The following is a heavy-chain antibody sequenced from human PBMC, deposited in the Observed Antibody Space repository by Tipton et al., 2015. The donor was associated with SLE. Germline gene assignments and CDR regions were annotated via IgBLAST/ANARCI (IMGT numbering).Heavy chain of an antibody. V-gene: IGHV4-59*01. CDR1: GGSIRSYY. CDR2: IYYSGST. J-gene: IGHJ6*03. CDR3: ARDRYYGSGSLGSNYYYMDV. D-gene: IGHD3-10*01. Sequence: TLSLTCTVSGGSIRSYYWSWIRQPPGKGLEWIGYIYYSGSTNYNPSLKSRVTISVDTSKNQFSLKLSSVTAADTAVYYCARDRYYGSGSLGSNYYYMDVWGKGTTVTVSS.